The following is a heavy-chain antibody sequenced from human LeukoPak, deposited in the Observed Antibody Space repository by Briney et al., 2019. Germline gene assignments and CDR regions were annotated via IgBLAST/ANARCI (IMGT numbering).Heavy chain of an antibody. D-gene: IGHD3-16*01. CDR2: ISGSGGST. CDR1: GFTFSSYA. V-gene: IGHV3-23*01. Sequence: GGSLRLSCAASGFTFSSYAMSWVRQAPGKGLEWVSAISGSGGSTYFADSVKGRFTISRDNSKNTLYLQMNSLRAEDTAVYYCAKAGYYDYVWGSSSYYMDVWGKGTTVTVSS. J-gene: IGHJ6*03. CDR3: AKAGYYDYVWGSSSYYMDV.